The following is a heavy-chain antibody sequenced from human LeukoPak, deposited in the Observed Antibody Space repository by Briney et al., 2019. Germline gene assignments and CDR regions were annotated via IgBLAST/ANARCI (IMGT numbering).Heavy chain of an antibody. CDR3: APVDCSGGSCYSGMDV. Sequence: GGSLRLSCAASVFIFSSYWMHWVRQAPGKGLVWVSRINSDGSSTSYADSVKGRLTISRDNAKNTLYLQMNSLRAEDTAVYYCAPVDCSGGSCYSGMDVWGQGTTVTVSS. V-gene: IGHV3-74*01. D-gene: IGHD2-15*01. CDR1: VFIFSSYW. J-gene: IGHJ6*02. CDR2: INSDGSST.